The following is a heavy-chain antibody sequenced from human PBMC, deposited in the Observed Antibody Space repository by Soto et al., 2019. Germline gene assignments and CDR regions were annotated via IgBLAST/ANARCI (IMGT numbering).Heavy chain of an antibody. Sequence: GGSMRLSCAASKVPFSNHWMHWVRQAPGKGLVWVSRIDDGSQKWYVDSVKGRFTISRDNAKKSLYLQMNSLRAEDTAVYYCARGNYYDTSGPFSDAFDIWGQGTMVTVSS. CDR1: KVPFSNHW. J-gene: IGHJ3*02. CDR2: IDDGSQK. CDR3: ARGNYYDTSGPFSDAFDI. V-gene: IGHV3-7*04. D-gene: IGHD3-22*01.